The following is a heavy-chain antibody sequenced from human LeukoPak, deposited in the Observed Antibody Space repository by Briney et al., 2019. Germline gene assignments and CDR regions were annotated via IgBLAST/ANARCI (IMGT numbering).Heavy chain of an antibody. Sequence: SETLSLTCAVYGGSFSGYYWSWIRQPPGKGLEWIGEINHSGSTNYNPSLKSRVTISVDTSKNQFSLKLNSVTAADTAVYYCARHSNTVWFDPWGQGTLVTVSS. J-gene: IGHJ5*02. CDR1: GGSFSGYY. V-gene: IGHV4-34*01. CDR3: ARHSNTVWFDP. D-gene: IGHD4-17*01. CDR2: INHSGST.